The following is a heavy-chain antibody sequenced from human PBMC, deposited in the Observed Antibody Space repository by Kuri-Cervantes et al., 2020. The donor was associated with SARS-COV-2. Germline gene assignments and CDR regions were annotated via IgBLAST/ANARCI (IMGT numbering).Heavy chain of an antibody. CDR1: GYTFTDYY. CDR3: ARGMVRGVIQYYYYGMDV. CDR2: INPNSGGT. D-gene: IGHD3-10*01. J-gene: IGHJ6*02. V-gene: IGHV1-2*04. Sequence: ASVKVSCKASGYTFTDYYINWVRQAPGQGLEWMGWINPNSGGTNYAQKFQGWVTMTRDTSISTVYMELSRLRSDDTAVYYCARGMVRGVIQYYYYGMDVWGQGTTVTVSS.